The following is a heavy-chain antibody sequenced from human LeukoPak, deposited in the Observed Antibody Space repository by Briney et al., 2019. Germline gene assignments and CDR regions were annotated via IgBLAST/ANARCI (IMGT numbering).Heavy chain of an antibody. J-gene: IGHJ4*02. CDR3: ARAQTYYYDSSGPFQIDY. CDR2: IYYSGST. Sequence: SQTLSLTCTVSGGSISSGGYYWRWIRQHPGKGPEWIGYIYYSGSTYYNPSLKSRVTISVDTSKNQFSLKLSSVTAADTAVYYCARAQTYYYDSSGPFQIDYWGQGTLVTVSS. CDR1: GGSISSGGYY. V-gene: IGHV4-31*03. D-gene: IGHD3-22*01.